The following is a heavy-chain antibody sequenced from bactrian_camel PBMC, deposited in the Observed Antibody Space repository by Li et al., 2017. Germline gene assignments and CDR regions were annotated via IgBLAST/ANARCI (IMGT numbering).Heavy chain of an antibody. CDR1: GFTFNRYD. V-gene: IGHV3S40*01. CDR2: VSNGGGTT. Sequence: VQLVESGGDLVRPGGSLRLSCAASGFTFNRYDMAWVRQAPGKGLEWVSVVSNGGGTTVYADSVKGRFTVSRDNGNITVNLVMNSLNPEDTAMYYCAANFGPYCSGPYLARRANFLGQGTQVTVS. D-gene: IGHD1*01. J-gene: IGHJ4*01.